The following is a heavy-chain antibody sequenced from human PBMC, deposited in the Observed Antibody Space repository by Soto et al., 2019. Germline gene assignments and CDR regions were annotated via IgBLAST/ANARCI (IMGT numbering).Heavy chain of an antibody. J-gene: IGHJ4*02. CDR1: GYTFTDHY. CDR2: INPFSGGT. V-gene: IGHV1-2*04. D-gene: IGHD2-15*01. Sequence: QVQLVQSGAEVKKPGASVKVSCKASGYTFTDHYVYWVRQAPGQGLEWMGWINPFSGGTNYAQRFQGWVNLTTDTSTSTTYMELSSLSSDDTAVYYCARGAGYCSGGSCYWGDYFDYWGQGTRGTVS. CDR3: ARGAGYCSGGSCYWGDYFDY.